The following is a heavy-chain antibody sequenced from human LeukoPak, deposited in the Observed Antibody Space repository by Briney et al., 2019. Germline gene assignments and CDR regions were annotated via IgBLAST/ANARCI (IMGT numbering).Heavy chain of an antibody. J-gene: IGHJ6*03. CDR2: MRYDGSNR. Sequence: GGSLRLSCAASGFTFSSYAMHWVRQAPGKGMEWVAFMRYDGSNRYYADFVKGRFTISRDNSKNMLYLQMNSLRPEDTAVYYCAKTMLRGIWYMDVWGKGTTVIISS. CDR3: AKTMLRGIWYMDV. V-gene: IGHV3-30*02. CDR1: GFTFSSYA. D-gene: IGHD3-10*01.